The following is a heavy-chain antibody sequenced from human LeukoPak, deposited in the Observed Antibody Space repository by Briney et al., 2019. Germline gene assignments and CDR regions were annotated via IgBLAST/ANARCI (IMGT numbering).Heavy chain of an antibody. V-gene: IGHV4-59*12. CDR2: IYYSGST. CDR3: ASGYGGAYDFWSGLGY. Sequence: SETLSLTCTVSGGSISSYYWSWIRQPPGKGLEWIGYIYYSGSTNYNPSLKSRVTISVDTSKNQFSLKLSSVTAADTAVYYCASGYGGAYDFWSGLGYWGQGTLVTVSS. D-gene: IGHD3-3*01. CDR1: GGSISSYY. J-gene: IGHJ4*02.